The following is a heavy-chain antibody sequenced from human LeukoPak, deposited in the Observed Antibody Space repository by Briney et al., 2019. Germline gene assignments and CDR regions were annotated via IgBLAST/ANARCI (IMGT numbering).Heavy chain of an antibody. CDR1: GGSIISSSYY. CDR3: ARRAAAALNWFDP. Sequence: PSETLSLTCTVSGGSIISSSYYWGWIRQPPGKGLEWIGSIYYSGSTYYNPSLKSRVTISVDTSKNQFSLKLSSVTAADTAVYYCARRAAAALNWFDPWGQGTLVTVSS. V-gene: IGHV4-39*01. CDR2: IYYSGST. D-gene: IGHD6-13*01. J-gene: IGHJ5*02.